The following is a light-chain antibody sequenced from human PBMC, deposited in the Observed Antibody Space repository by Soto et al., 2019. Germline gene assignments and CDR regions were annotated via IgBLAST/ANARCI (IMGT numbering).Light chain of an antibody. Sequence: EIVLTQSPGTLSLSPGERATLSCRASQRVNNNYVAWYQQKAGQAPSLLIYGASSRAPGIPDRFSGSGSGTDFTLTISRLEPEDSAVYYCQQYGISPGFTFGPGTKVDIK. CDR3: QQYGISPGFT. CDR1: QRVNNNY. CDR2: GAS. J-gene: IGKJ3*01. V-gene: IGKV3-20*01.